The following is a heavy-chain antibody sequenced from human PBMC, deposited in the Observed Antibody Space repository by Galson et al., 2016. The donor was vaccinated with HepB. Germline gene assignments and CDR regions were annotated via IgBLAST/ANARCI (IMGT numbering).Heavy chain of an antibody. J-gene: IGHJ4*02. CDR3: AKAGYCSSTSCYAFDY. D-gene: IGHD2-2*01. Sequence: SLRLSCAASGFTFSNNYMRWVRQAPGKGLEWVSAISGSGANTDCADSVKGRFTVSRDNSKNTLYLQMNSLRAEDTAIYYCAKAGYCSSTSCYAFDYWGQGTLVTVSS. CDR2: ISGSGANT. CDR1: GFTFSNNY. V-gene: IGHV3-23*01.